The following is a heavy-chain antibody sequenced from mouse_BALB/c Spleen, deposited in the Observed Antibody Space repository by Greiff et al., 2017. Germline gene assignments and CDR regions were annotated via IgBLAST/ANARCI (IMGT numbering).Heavy chain of an antibody. Sequence: EVQLQESGPGLVKPSQSLSLTCTVTGYSITSDYAWNWIRQFPGNKLEWMGYISYSGSTSYNPSLKSRISITRDTSKNQFFLQLNSVTTEDTATYYCARSLYGSSPFAYWGQGTLVTVSA. CDR3: ARSLYGSSPFAY. CDR2: ISYSGST. J-gene: IGHJ3*01. CDR1: GYSITSDYA. V-gene: IGHV3-2*02. D-gene: IGHD1-1*01.